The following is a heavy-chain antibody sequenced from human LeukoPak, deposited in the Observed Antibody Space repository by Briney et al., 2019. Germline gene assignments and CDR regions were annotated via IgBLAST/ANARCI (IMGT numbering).Heavy chain of an antibody. V-gene: IGHV3-15*07. CDR1: GFSFSDAW. Sequence: GGSLRLSCPTSGFSFSDAWMNWVRQAPGKGLEWVGRIRRNSDGGTIDYAAPVKGRFALSRDDSKNTLYLHMSSLQTEDTAVYYCATDFYDTTWGQGTLVTVSS. D-gene: IGHD3-22*01. CDR2: IRRNSDGGTI. CDR3: ATDFYDTT. J-gene: IGHJ5*02.